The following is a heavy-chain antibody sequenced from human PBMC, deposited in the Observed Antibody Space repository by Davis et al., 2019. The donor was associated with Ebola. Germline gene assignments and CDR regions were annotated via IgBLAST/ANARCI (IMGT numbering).Heavy chain of an antibody. CDR2: ISGLGGKT. CDR3: AKDVIINTYDLGPEY. J-gene: IGHJ4*02. Sequence: GESLKISCAASGFTFSSYAMSWVRQAPGKGLQWVSAISGLGGKTYYADSVRGRFTISRDNSKNTLYLQMNNVTVEDTAIYYCAKDVIINTYDLGPEYWGQGTLVSVSS. CDR1: GFTFSSYA. D-gene: IGHD3-10*01. V-gene: IGHV3-23*01.